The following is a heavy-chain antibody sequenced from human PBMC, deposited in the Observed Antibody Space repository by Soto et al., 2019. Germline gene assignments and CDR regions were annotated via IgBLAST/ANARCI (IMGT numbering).Heavy chain of an antibody. D-gene: IGHD2-8*01. CDR3: ARRALPQCINGVCYKDGFWDY. CDR1: GGSVSSGGYY. J-gene: IGHJ4*02. Sequence: QVQLQESGPGLVKPSQTLSLTCTVSGGSVSSGGYYWSWIRQHPGTGLEWIGYIYYSGTTYFNPYLKSRASIALDTSKNEFSLMLTSVTAADTAVYYCARRALPQCINGVCYKDGFWDYWGQGALVTVSS. CDR2: IYYSGTT. V-gene: IGHV4-31*03.